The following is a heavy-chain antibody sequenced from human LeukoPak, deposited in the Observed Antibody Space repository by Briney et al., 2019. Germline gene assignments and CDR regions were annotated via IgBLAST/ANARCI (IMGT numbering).Heavy chain of an antibody. Sequence: RASVKVSCKASGYTFTSYYMHWVRQAPGQGLGWMGIINPSGGSTSYAQKFQGRVTMTRDTSTSTVCMELSSLRSEDTAVYYCARALVPPYYYGSGELGYWGQGTLVSVPS. J-gene: IGHJ4*02. V-gene: IGHV1-46*01. CDR2: INPSGGST. D-gene: IGHD3-10*01. CDR3: ARALVPPYYYGSGELGY. CDR1: GYTFTSYY.